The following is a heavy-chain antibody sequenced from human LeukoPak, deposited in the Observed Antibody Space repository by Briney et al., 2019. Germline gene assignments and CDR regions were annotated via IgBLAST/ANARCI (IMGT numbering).Heavy chain of an antibody. V-gene: IGHV3-30*18. CDR1: KFTFSNYG. CDR3: AKDVIYDFWSGYYNWFDP. D-gene: IGHD3-3*01. J-gene: IGHJ5*02. CDR2: VSSDGGTK. Sequence: GGSLRLSCTASKFTFSNYGMQWVRQAPGKGLEWVAVVSSDGGTKYYADSVKGRFTISRDNSKNTMYLQMNSLRAEDTAVYYCAKDVIYDFWSGYYNWFDPWGQGTLVTVSS.